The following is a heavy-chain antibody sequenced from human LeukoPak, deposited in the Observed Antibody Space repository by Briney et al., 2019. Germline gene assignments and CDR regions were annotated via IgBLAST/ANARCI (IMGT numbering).Heavy chain of an antibody. CDR2: ISYDGNNK. V-gene: IGHV3-30*18. CDR1: GFTFSSYG. D-gene: IGHD1-26*01. Sequence: GRSLRLSCAASGFTFSSYGMHWVRQAPGRGLEWVAVISYDGNNKYYADSVKGRFTISRDNSKSTLYLQVNSLRAEDTAVYYCAKIAFSGSYYGGFDYWGQGTLVTVSS. CDR3: AKIAFSGSYYGGFDY. J-gene: IGHJ4*02.